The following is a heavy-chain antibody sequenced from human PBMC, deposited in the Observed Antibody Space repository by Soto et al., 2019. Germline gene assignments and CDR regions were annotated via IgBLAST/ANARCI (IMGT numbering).Heavy chain of an antibody. CDR2: VNPSGGHT. V-gene: IGHV1-46*01. J-gene: IGHJ4*02. CDR3: ARGGHVVVVTAALDY. Sequence: QVQLMQSGAGVKKPGASVKVSCKASGDTFTEYYIHWVRQAPGQGLEWMGTVNPSGGHTTYAQHFLGRVTMTSDTATSTLYMELTSLTSEDTAVYYCARGGHVVVVTAALDYWGQGTLVTVSS. CDR1: GDTFTEYY. D-gene: IGHD2-21*02.